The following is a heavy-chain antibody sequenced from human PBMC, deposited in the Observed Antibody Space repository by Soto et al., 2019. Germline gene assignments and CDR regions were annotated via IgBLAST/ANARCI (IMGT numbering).Heavy chain of an antibody. Sequence: GGSLRLSCAASGFTFSSYWMSWVRQAPGKGLEWVANIKQDGSEKYYVDSVKGRFTISRDNAKNSLYLQMNSLRAEDTAVYYCAARVVAARPHFDYWGQGTLVTFSS. CDR1: GFTFSSYW. D-gene: IGHD6-6*01. CDR2: IKQDGSEK. J-gene: IGHJ4*02. V-gene: IGHV3-7*05. CDR3: AARVVAARPHFDY.